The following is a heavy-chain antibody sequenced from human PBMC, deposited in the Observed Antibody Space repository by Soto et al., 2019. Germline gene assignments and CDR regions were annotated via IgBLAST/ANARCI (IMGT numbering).Heavy chain of an antibody. V-gene: IGHV3-48*02. D-gene: IGHD6-13*01. CDR1: GFTFSSYS. CDR3: ARDPTYSSSWSPTYYFDY. J-gene: IGHJ4*02. CDR2: ISSSSSTI. Sequence: GGSLGLSCAASGFTFSSYSMNWVRQAPGKGLEWVSYISSSSSTIYYADSVKGRFTISRDNAKNSLYLQMNSLRDEDTAVYYCARDPTYSSSWSPTYYFDYWGQGTLVTVSS.